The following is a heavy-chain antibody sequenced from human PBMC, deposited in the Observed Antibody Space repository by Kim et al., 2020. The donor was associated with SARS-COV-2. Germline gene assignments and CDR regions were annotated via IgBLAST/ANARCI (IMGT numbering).Heavy chain of an antibody. CDR1: GYTFTSYA. V-gene: IGHV1-3*01. J-gene: IGHJ4*02. CDR2: INAGNGNT. D-gene: IGHD6-13*01. Sequence: ASVKVSCKASGYTFTSYAMHWVRQAPGQRLEWMGWINAGNGNTKYSRKFQGRVTITRDTSASTAYMELSSLRSEDTAVYYCARLVGSSWYFDYWGQGTLVTVSS. CDR3: ARLVGSSWYFDY.